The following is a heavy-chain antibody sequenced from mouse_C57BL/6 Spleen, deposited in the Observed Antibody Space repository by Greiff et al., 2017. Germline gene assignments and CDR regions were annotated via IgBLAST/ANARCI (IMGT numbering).Heavy chain of an antibody. CDR3: ARKGSYSNYAMDY. CDR2: INPNNGGT. D-gene: IGHD2-5*01. CDR1: GYTFTDYN. V-gene: IGHV1-22*01. Sequence: VQLQQSGPELVKPGASVTMSCKASGYTFTDYNMHWVKQSHGKSLEWIGYINPNNGGTSYNQKFKGKATLTVNKSSSTAYMELRSLTSEDSAVYYCARKGSYSNYAMDYWGQGTSVTVSS. J-gene: IGHJ4*01.